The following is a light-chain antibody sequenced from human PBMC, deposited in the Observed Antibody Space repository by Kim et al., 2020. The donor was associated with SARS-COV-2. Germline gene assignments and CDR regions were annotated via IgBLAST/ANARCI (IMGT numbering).Light chain of an antibody. CDR1: SSNIGTNT. V-gene: IGLV1-44*01. J-gene: IGLJ2*01. CDR2: TSD. Sequence: GQRVTISCSGSSSNIGTNTVNCYQQLPGTAPKLLIYTSDQRPSGVPDRFSGSKSGSSASLAISGLQFEDEAEYYCAAWDDSLSGVVFGGGTQLTVL. CDR3: AAWDDSLSGVV.